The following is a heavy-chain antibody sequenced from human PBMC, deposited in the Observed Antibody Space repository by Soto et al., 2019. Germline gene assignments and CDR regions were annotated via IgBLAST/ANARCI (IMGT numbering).Heavy chain of an antibody. CDR3: ARSLTEGYCTITGCYTRPLYGMDV. CDR1: GYTFSGYY. V-gene: IGHV1-2*02. Sequence: GASVKVSCKAPGYTFSGYYIHWLRQAPGQGLEWMGWINPNSGGTNYAQKFQGGVTVTRDTPTSTAYMELSRLTSDDTAVYYCARSLTEGYCTITGCYTRPLYGMDVWGQGTTVTVSS. J-gene: IGHJ6*02. CDR2: INPNSGGT. D-gene: IGHD2-2*02.